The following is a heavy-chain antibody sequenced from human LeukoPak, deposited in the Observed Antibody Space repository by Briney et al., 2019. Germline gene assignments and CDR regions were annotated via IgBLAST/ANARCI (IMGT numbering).Heavy chain of an antibody. J-gene: IGHJ4*02. V-gene: IGHV1-18*01. CDR2: INTYNGNT. CDR3: ARDLVDGVGAPGAY. CDR1: GYTFTNYG. D-gene: IGHD1-26*01. Sequence: ASVKVSCKASGYTFTNYGITWMRQAPGQGLEWMGWINTYNGNTNYAQKLQGRVTITTDTSTSTAYMELRSLRSDDTAVLYCARDLVDGVGAPGAYWGQGALVTVS.